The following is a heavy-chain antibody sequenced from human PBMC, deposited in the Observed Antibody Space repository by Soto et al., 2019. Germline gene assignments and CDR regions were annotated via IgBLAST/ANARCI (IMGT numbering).Heavy chain of an antibody. CDR2: ISYDGSNK. D-gene: IGHD4-17*01. CDR1: GFTFSSYA. J-gene: IGHJ4*02. V-gene: IGHV3-30-3*01. CDR3: ARDTTVTIHRQGPSFDY. Sequence: QVQLVESGGGVVQPGRSLRLSCAASGFTFSSYAMHWVRQAPGKGLEWVAVISYDGSNKYYADSVKGRFTISRDNSKNTLYLQMNSLRAEDTAVYYCARDTTVTIHRQGPSFDYWGQGTLVTVSS.